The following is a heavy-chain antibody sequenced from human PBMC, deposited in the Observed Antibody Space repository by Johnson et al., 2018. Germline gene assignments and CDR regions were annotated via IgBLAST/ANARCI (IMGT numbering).Heavy chain of an antibody. V-gene: IGHV3-30*03. CDR1: GFTFNCYG. D-gene: IGHD3-22*01. CDR3: ARGKYYYDSSGYPVGDV. CDR2: ISYDETNK. J-gene: IGHJ6*02. Sequence: VQLVQSGGGVVQPGRSLRLSCAVSGFTFNCYGMHWVRQAPGKGLEWVAVISYDETNKFYADSVKGRFTISRDNAKNSLYLQLNSLRAEDTAVYYCARGKYYYDSSGYPVGDVWGQGTTVTVSS.